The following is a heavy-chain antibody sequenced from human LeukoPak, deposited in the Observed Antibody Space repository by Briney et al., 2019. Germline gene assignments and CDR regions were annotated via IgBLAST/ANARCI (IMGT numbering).Heavy chain of an antibody. V-gene: IGHV4-30-2*01. J-gene: IGHJ4*02. CDR3: ARGHYGSGYFDY. Sequence: SQTLSLTCAVSGGSISSGGYSWSWIRQPPGKGLEWIGYIYHSGSTYYNPSLKSRVTISVDRSKNQFSLKLSSVTAADTAVYYCARGHYGSGYFDYWGQGTLVTVSS. CDR1: GGSISSGGYS. D-gene: IGHD3-10*01. CDR2: IYHSGST.